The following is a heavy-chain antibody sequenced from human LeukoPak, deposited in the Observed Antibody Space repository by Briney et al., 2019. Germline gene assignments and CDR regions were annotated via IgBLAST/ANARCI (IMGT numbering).Heavy chain of an antibody. CDR2: ISGSGGST. Sequence: GGSLRLSCAASGFTFSSYAMSWVRQAPGKGLEWVSAISGSGGSTYYADSVKGRFTISRDNSKNTLYLQMNSLRAEYTAVYYCAKGPLRRGTNWFDPWGQGTLVTVSS. D-gene: IGHD1/OR15-1a*01. V-gene: IGHV3-23*01. CDR1: GFTFSSYA. J-gene: IGHJ5*02. CDR3: AKGPLRRGTNWFDP.